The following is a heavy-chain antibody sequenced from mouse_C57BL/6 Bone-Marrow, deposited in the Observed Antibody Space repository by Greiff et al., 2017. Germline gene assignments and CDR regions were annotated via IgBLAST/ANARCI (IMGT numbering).Heavy chain of an antibody. CDR1: GYTFTSYW. D-gene: IGHD1-1*01. CDR3: ARRTTVVAHYYAMDY. CDR2: IYPGSGST. Sequence: QVQLKQPGAELVKPGASVKMSCKASGYTFTSYWITWVKQRPGQGLEWIGDIYPGSGSTNYNEKFKSKATLTVDTSSSTAYMQLSSLTSEDSAVYYCARRTTVVAHYYAMDYWGQGTSVTVSS. J-gene: IGHJ4*01. V-gene: IGHV1-55*01.